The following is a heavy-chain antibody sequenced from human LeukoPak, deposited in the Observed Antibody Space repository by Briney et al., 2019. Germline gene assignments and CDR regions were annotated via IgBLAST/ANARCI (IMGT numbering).Heavy chain of an antibody. CDR1: GGSITSGTYY. V-gene: IGHV4-31*03. Sequence: PSETLSLTCTVSGGSITSGTYYWTWIRHPPGKGLEWIGYIYSSVDTHYTPSLRSRVTLSVDTSKSQFSLKLSSLTAPDTGVYFCARSRPTSYRADVFDIWGQGTIVTVSS. CDR2: IYSSVDT. D-gene: IGHD3-16*02. CDR3: ARSRPTSYRADVFDI. J-gene: IGHJ3*02.